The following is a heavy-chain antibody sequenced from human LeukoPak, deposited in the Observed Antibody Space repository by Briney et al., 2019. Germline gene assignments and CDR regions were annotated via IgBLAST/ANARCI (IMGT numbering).Heavy chain of an antibody. J-gene: IGHJ2*01. CDR3: ARPSHSGYDSHYYDSSHWYFDL. V-gene: IGHV4-59*08. CDR2: IYYSGST. D-gene: IGHD3-22*01. Sequence: SETLSLTCTVSGGSISSYYWSWIRQPPGKGLEWIGYIYYSGSTNYNPSLKSRVTISVDTSKNQFSLKLSSVTAADTAVYYCARPSHSGYDSHYYDSSHWYFDLWGRGTLVTVSS. CDR1: GGSISSYY.